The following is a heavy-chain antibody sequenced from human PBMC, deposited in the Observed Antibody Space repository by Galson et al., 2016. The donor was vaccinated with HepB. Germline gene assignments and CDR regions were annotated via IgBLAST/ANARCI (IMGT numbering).Heavy chain of an antibody. D-gene: IGHD4-11*01. V-gene: IGHV3-33*01. J-gene: IGHJ3*01. Sequence: SLRLSCAASGFSFQRFGMHWVRQAPGKRLEWLAVIWHDGSESEYLDSVQGRFTVSRDNSKKTLYLRMDSLRNDDTAVYYCARGKGADYKDAFELWGRGTWVSVSS. CDR3: ARGKGADYKDAFEL. CDR2: IWHDGSES. CDR1: GFSFQRFG.